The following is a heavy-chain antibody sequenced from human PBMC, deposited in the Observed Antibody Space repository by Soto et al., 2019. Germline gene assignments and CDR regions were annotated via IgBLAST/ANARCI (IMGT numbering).Heavy chain of an antibody. Sequence: QVQLVQSGPEVRKPGASVRLSCATSGYNFNHYYIHWVRPAPGQGLEWMGIINLRGGTTEYAHKFRGGVTVTGDTSTRTAYMELSSLRSEDTAVYFCARGPDDSDVPRWDHWGQGTLITVSS. CDR1: GYNFNHYY. CDR3: ARGPDDSDVPRWDH. V-gene: IGHV1-46*02. CDR2: INLRGGTT. J-gene: IGHJ4*02. D-gene: IGHD4-17*01.